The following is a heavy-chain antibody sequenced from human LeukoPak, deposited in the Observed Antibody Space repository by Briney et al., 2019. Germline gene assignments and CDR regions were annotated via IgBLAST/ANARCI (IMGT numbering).Heavy chain of an antibody. CDR3: AKEPVLLWFGELRAFDY. CDR1: GFTFDDYG. Sequence: GGSLRLSCAASGFTFDDYGMSWVRQAPGKGLEWVSAISGSGGRTYYADSVKGRFTISRDNSKNTLYLQMNSLRAEDTAVYYCAKEPVLLWFGELRAFDYWGQGTLVTVSS. J-gene: IGHJ4*02. CDR2: ISGSGGRT. D-gene: IGHD3-10*01. V-gene: IGHV3-23*01.